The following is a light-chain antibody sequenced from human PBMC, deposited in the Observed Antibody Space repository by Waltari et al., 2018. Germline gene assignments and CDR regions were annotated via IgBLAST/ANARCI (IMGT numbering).Light chain of an antibody. J-gene: IGLJ2*01. CDR2: YVS. V-gene: IGLV2-14*03. Sequence: QSALTQPASVSGSPGQSITISCTGTSSDVGGYNYVSWYQQHPGKAPKLILFYVSNRPSGVSSRFSGSKSGNTASLTISGLQAQDEADYYCSSYISSDTLELFGGGTSLTVL. CDR1: SSDVGGYNY. CDR3: SSYISSDTLEL.